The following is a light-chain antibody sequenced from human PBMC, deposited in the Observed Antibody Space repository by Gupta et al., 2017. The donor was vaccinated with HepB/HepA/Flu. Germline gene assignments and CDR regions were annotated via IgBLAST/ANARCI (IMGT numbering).Light chain of an antibody. Sequence: DIQMTQSPSSLSASVGDRVTITCRASQSISTYLNWYQHKQGKAPKLLIYAASNLQSGVPSRFSGRGSGTSFTLTISRLQPEDFATYYCQQCDNVAWTFGQGTKVEVK. V-gene: IGKV1-39*01. CDR3: QQCDNVAWT. CDR2: AAS. J-gene: IGKJ1*01. CDR1: QSISTY.